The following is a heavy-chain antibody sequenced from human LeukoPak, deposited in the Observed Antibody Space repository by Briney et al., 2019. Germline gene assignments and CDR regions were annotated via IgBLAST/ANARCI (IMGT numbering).Heavy chain of an antibody. CDR3: AISIVATILDY. D-gene: IGHD5-12*01. CDR2: IIPILGIA. CDR1: GGTFSSYT. J-gene: IGHJ4*02. Sequence: SSVKVSRKASGGTFSSYTISWVRQPPAQGLEWMGRIIPILGIANYAQKFQGRVMITADKSTSTAYMELSSLRSEDTAVYYCAISIVATILDYWGQGTLVTVSS. V-gene: IGHV1-69*02.